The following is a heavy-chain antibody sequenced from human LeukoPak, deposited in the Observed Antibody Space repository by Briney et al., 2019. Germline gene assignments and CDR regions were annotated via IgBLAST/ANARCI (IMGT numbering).Heavy chain of an antibody. CDR1: GFTVSSNY. Sequence: GGSLRLSCTVSGFTVSSNYMSWVRQAPGKGLEWVSAISGSGGSTYYADSVKGRFTIFRDNSKNTLYLQMNSLRAEDTAVYYCAKFVAAAGIEDYWGQGTLVTVSS. CDR2: ISGSGGST. J-gene: IGHJ4*02. V-gene: IGHV3-23*01. D-gene: IGHD6-13*01. CDR3: AKFVAAAGIEDY.